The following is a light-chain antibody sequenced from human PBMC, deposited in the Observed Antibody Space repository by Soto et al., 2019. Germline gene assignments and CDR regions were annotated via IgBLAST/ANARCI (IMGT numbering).Light chain of an antibody. CDR3: QQGFNTPNT. Sequence: DIQMTQSPSSLSASVGDRVTITCRASQSINNCLNWYQQKPGKAPKLLIYAASSLQSGVPSRFSGNGSGTHFTLTISSLQPEDFATYYCQQGFNTPNTFGPGTKVDIK. V-gene: IGKV1-39*01. J-gene: IGKJ3*01. CDR2: AAS. CDR1: QSINNC.